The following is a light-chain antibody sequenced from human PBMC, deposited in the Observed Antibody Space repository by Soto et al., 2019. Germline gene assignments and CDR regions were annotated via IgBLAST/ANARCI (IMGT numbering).Light chain of an antibody. CDR1: SSDIGGYNS. V-gene: IGLV2-14*01. CDR2: EVT. J-gene: IGLJ1*01. Sequence: QSALTQPASVSGSPGQSITISCTGTSSDIGGYNSVSWYQQHPRKAPKLMIYEVTNRPSGIFNRFSGSKSGNTASLTISGLQAEDEADYYCSSYTRGNTYVFGTGTKVTVL. CDR3: SSYTRGNTYV.